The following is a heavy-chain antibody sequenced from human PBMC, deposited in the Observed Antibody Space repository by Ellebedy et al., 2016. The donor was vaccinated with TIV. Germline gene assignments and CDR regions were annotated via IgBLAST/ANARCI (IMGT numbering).Heavy chain of an antibody. CDR3: ALQWGPSLDV. Sequence: AASVKVSWKVSGYTLTKLSIHWVRQAPGEGLGWVGRLDPEDGETISAQKFQGRVTMTEDRSTDTAYMELSSLRSEDTAAYYCALQWGPSLDVWGQGTTVSVSS. CDR1: GYTLTKLS. V-gene: IGHV1-24*01. D-gene: IGHD4-11*01. J-gene: IGHJ6*02. CDR2: LDPEDGET.